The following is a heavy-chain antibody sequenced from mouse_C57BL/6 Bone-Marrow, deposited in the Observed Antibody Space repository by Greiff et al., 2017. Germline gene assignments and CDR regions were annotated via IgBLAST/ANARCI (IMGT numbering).Heavy chain of an antibody. CDR1: GYTFTSYG. CDR2: IYPRSGNT. V-gene: IGHV1-81*01. CDR3: SRARVWLRAMDY. J-gene: IGHJ4*01. Sequence: VQLQQSGAELARPGASVKLSCKASGYTFTSYGISWVKQRTGQGLEWIGEIYPRSGNTYYNEKFKGKATLTADKSSSTAYIEIRSLTSEYSAVYFCSRARVWLRAMDYWGQGTSVTVSS. D-gene: IGHD2-2*01.